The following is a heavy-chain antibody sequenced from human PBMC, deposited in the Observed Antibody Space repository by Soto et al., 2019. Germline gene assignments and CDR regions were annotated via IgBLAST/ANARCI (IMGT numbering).Heavy chain of an antibody. CDR3: ARAYCTNGVCSYYYGMDV. Sequence: QVQLQESGPGLVKPSQTLSLTCTVSGGSISRGGYYWSWIRQHPGKGLEWIGDIYYSGSTYYNPSLKSRVTISVDTSKNQFSLKLSSVTAADTAVYYCARAYCTNGVCSYYYGMDVWGQGTTVTVSS. CDR1: GGSISRGGYY. V-gene: IGHV4-31*03. CDR2: IYYSGST. J-gene: IGHJ6*02. D-gene: IGHD2-8*01.